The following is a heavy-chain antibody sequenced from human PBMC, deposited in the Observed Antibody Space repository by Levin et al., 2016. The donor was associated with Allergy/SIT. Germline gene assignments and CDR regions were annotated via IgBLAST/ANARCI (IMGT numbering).Heavy chain of an antibody. Sequence: ASVKVSCKASGYTFTGYYMHWVRQAPGQGLEWMGWINPNSGGTNYAQKFQGRVTMTRDTSISTAYMELSRLRSDDTAVYYCARELEDYDILTGYYRNWGQGTLVTVSS. CDR3: ARELEDYDILTGYYRN. CDR1: GYTFTGYY. CDR2: INPNSGGT. D-gene: IGHD3-9*01. J-gene: IGHJ4*02. V-gene: IGHV1-2*02.